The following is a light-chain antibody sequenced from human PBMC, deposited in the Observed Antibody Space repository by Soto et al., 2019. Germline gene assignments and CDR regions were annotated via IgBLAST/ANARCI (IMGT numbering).Light chain of an antibody. J-gene: IGKJ1*01. CDR2: AVS. Sequence: EIMMTQSPGTLSASPGERATLSCRASQSVSSNLAWYQQKPGQAPRLLIYAVSTRATGIPARFSGSGSGTEFTLTIGSLPSEDFAVYYCQQYNKWPLTFGQGTKVEIK. V-gene: IGKV3-15*01. CDR1: QSVSSN. CDR3: QQYNKWPLT.